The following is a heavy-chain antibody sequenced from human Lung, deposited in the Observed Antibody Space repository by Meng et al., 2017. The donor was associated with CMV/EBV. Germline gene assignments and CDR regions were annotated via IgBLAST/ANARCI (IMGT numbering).Heavy chain of an antibody. V-gene: IGHV3-7*01. CDR3: AGLVFGGAFDI. J-gene: IGHJ3*02. Sequence: GGSLRLXCAASGFTFSSYWMSWVRQAPGKGLEWVANIKQDGSEKYYVDSVKGRFTISRDNAKNSLYLQMNSLRAEDTAVYYCAGLVFGGAFDIWGQGTMVTVSS. D-gene: IGHD2-2*01. CDR1: GFTFSSYW. CDR2: IKQDGSEK.